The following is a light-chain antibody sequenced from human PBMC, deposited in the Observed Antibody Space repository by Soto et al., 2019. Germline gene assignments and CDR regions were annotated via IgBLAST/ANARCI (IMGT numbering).Light chain of an antibody. CDR2: GAS. J-gene: IGKJ5*01. V-gene: IGKV1D-13*01. Sequence: AIQLTQSPSSLSASVGDRVTITCRASQGISSALAWYQQKPGKAPKLLISGASNLHGGVPSRFSGSGSRTDFTLTITHLQSEDFATYYCQHYLNYPITFGQGTRLEIK. CDR1: QGISSA. CDR3: QHYLNYPIT.